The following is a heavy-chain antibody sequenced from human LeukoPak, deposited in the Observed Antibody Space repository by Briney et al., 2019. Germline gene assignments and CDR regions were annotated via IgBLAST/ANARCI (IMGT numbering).Heavy chain of an antibody. Sequence: SETLSLTCTVSGGSISSSSYYWGWIRQPPGKGLEWIGSIYYSGSTYYNPSLKSRVTISVDTSKNQFSLKLSSVTAADTAVYYCARAALGYCSSTSCYTGSFDYWGQGTLVTVSS. D-gene: IGHD2-2*02. CDR2: IYYSGST. CDR3: ARAALGYCSSTSCYTGSFDY. CDR1: GGSISSSSYY. J-gene: IGHJ4*02. V-gene: IGHV4-39*01.